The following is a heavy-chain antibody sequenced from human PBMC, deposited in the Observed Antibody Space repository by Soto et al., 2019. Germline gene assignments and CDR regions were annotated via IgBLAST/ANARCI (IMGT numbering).Heavy chain of an antibody. CDR1: GYTFTSYY. J-gene: IGHJ4*02. D-gene: IGHD2-15*01. CDR3: ARGPYCSSGTCHPQFFDY. Sequence: ASVKVSCKASGYTFTSYYMHWVRQAPGQGLEWMGIINPSGGSTSYAQKFQGRVTMTRDTSTGTVYMELRSLRSDDTAMYYCARGPYCSSGTCHPQFFDYWGPGTLVTVSS. CDR2: INPSGGST. V-gene: IGHV1-46*01.